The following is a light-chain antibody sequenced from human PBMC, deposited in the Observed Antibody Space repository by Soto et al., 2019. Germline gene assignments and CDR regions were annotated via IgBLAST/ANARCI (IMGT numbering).Light chain of an antibody. Sequence: QSVLTQPPSVSEAPRQRVTISCSGSSSNIGNNAVNWYQQLPGKAPKLLIYYDDLLPSGVSDRFSGSKSGNSASLDISVLQSEDEADYYCAAWDDSLNGLVFGGGTKLTV. CDR2: YDD. V-gene: IGLV1-36*01. CDR3: AAWDDSLNGLV. J-gene: IGLJ2*01. CDR1: SSNIGNNA.